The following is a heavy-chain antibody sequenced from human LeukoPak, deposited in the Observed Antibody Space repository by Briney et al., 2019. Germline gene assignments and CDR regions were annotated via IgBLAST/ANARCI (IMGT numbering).Heavy chain of an antibody. CDR2: ISNSGNTV. CDR3: AELGITMIGGV. J-gene: IGHJ6*04. D-gene: IGHD3-10*02. Sequence: GGSLRLSFAASGFPFSDYYMTWIRPAPGKGLQWISYISNSGNTVYYADSVKGRFTISRDNAKNSLYLQMNSLRAEDTAVYYCAELGITMIGGVWGKGTTVTISS. CDR1: GFPFSDYY. V-gene: IGHV3-11*04.